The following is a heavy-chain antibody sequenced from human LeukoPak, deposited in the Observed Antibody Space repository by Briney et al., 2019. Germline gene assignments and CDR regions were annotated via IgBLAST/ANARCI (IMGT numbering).Heavy chain of an antibody. CDR3: AKNVGGCSGGSCYSGFDY. D-gene: IGHD2-15*01. V-gene: IGHV3-23*01. Sequence: GGSLRLSCAVSGVSFSNYVMSWVRQAPGKGLEWVSGLNTGGDYRYYANSVKGRFTISRDNSRNTVCLQMNSLRAEDAALYYCAKNVGGCSGGSCYSGFDYWGQGTLVTVSS. J-gene: IGHJ4*02. CDR2: LNTGGDYR. CDR1: GVSFSNYV.